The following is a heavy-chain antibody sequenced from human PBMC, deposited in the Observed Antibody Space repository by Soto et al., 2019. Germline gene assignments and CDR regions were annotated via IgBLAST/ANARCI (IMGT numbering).Heavy chain of an antibody. Sequence: ASVKVSCKASGYTFSSYGISWVRQAPGQGLEWMGWISAYNGNTNYAQKLQGRVTMTTDTSTSTAYMELRSLRSDDMAVYYCARLWFGESYFDYWGQGTLVTVSS. CDR1: GYTFSSYG. J-gene: IGHJ4*02. CDR2: ISAYNGNT. CDR3: ARLWFGESYFDY. V-gene: IGHV1-18*03. D-gene: IGHD3-10*01.